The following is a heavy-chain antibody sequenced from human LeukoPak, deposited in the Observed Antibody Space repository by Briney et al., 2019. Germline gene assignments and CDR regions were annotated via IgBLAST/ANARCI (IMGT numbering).Heavy chain of an antibody. CDR1: GGSFSGYY. CDR3: ARDDYGDYGGGDNNWFDP. J-gene: IGHJ5*02. V-gene: IGHV4-34*01. D-gene: IGHD4-17*01. CDR2: INHSGST. Sequence: SETLSLTCAVYGGSFSGYYWSWIRQPPGKGLEWIGEINHSGSTNYNPSLKSRVTISVDTSKNQFSLKLSSVTAADTAVYYCARDDYGDYGGGDNNWFDPWGQGTLVTVSS.